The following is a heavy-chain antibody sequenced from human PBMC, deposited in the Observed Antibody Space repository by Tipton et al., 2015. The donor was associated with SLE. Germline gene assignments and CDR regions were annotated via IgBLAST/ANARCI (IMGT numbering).Heavy chain of an antibody. Sequence: TLSLTCTVSGGSISSSSYYWGWIRQPPGKGLEWIGSNYYSGSTYYNPSLKSRVTISVDTSKNQFSLKLSSVTAADTAVYYCAGLGYCSSTSCQQGWGQGTLVTVSS. J-gene: IGHJ4*02. CDR2: NYYSGST. CDR3: AGLGYCSSTSCQQG. D-gene: IGHD2-2*01. V-gene: IGHV4-39*01. CDR1: GGSISSSSYY.